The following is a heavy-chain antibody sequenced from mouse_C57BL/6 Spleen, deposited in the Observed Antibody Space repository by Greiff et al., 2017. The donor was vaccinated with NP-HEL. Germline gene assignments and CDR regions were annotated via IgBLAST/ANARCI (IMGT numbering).Heavy chain of an antibody. V-gene: IGHV1-69*01. CDR1: GYTFTSYW. D-gene: IGHD2-3*01. CDR3: ARKGDGYPFDY. CDR2: IDPSDSYT. J-gene: IGHJ2*01. Sequence: QVQLQQPGAELVMPGASVKLSCKASGYTFTSYWMHWVKQRPGQGLEWIGEIDPSDSYTNYNQKFKGKSTLTVDKSSSTAYMQLSSLTSEDSAVYYCARKGDGYPFDYWGQGTTLTDSS.